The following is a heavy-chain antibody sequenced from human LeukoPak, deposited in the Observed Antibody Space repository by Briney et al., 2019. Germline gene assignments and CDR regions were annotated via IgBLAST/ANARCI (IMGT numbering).Heavy chain of an antibody. D-gene: IGHD2-8*01. CDR2: IKQDGSEK. CDR3: AKGGRGNGEVY. CDR1: GFTFSSYW. Sequence: GGSLRLSCAVSGFTFSSYWMNWVRQAPGKGLEWVANIKQDGSEKNYVDSVKGRFTISRDNAKSSLFLQMSDLRAEDTAVYYCAKGGRGNGEVYWGQGTLVTVSS. V-gene: IGHV3-7*01. J-gene: IGHJ4*02.